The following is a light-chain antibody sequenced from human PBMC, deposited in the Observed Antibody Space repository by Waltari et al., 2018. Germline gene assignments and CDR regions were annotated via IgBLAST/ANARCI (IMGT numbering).Light chain of an antibody. Sequence: EIIMTQSPATLSVSPGERATLFCRASQRVGSNLAWYQHKPGQAPRLLIYGASTRATRIPARFSGSGSGTEFTLTISSLQSEDFALYYCQQYNNWPLFTFGPGTKVDIK. J-gene: IGKJ3*01. V-gene: IGKV3-15*01. CDR1: QRVGSN. CDR2: GAS. CDR3: QQYNNWPLFT.